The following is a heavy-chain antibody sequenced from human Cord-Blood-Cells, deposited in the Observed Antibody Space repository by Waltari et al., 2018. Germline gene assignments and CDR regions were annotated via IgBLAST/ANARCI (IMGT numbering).Heavy chain of an antibody. J-gene: IGHJ4*02. CDR3: ARDPLTGEWDY. CDR1: GGTFSSYP. CDR2: IIPIFGTA. D-gene: IGHD7-27*01. Sequence: QVQLVQPGAEVTQPGSSVKVSCKASGGTFSSYPLSWVRPAPGQGLELMGGIIPIFGTANYAQKFQGRVTITADESTSTAYMELSSLRSEDTAVYYCARDPLTGEWDYWGQGTLVTVSS. V-gene: IGHV1-69*01.